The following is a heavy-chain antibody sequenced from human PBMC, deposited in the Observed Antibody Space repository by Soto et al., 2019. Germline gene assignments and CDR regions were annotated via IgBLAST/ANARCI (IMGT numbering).Heavy chain of an antibody. Sequence: QVQLQESGPGLVKPSETLSLTCTVSGGSVSSGSYYWSWIRQPPGKGLEWIGYIYYSGSTNYNPSLKSRVTISVDTSKNQFSLKLSSVTAADTAVYYCARGIEGWYQGRYYYGMDIWGHATTVTVSS. CDR1: GGSVSSGSYY. J-gene: IGHJ6*02. V-gene: IGHV4-61*01. CDR2: IYYSGST. CDR3: ARGIEGWYQGRYYYGMDI. D-gene: IGHD6-19*01.